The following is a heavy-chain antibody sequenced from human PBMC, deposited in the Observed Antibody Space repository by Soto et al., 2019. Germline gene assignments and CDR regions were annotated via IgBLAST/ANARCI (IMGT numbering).Heavy chain of an antibody. J-gene: IGHJ6*03. V-gene: IGHV3-21*01. CDR3: ARATEGCSGGSCGVLGYYYYYMDV. D-gene: IGHD2-15*01. CDR2: ISSSSSYI. Sequence: GGSLRLSCAASGFTFSSYSMNWVRQAPGKGLEWVSSISSSSSYIYYADSVKGRFTISRDNAKNSLYLQMNSLRAEDTAVYYCARATEGCSGGSCGVLGYYYYYMDVWGKGTTVTVSS. CDR1: GFTFSSYS.